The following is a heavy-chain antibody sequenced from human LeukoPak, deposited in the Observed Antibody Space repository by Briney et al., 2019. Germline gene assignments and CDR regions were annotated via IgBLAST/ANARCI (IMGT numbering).Heavy chain of an antibody. CDR3: AREPQIRHYYDSSGNAFDI. D-gene: IGHD3-22*01. V-gene: IGHV1-18*01. J-gene: IGHJ3*02. Sequence: ASVKVSCKASGYDFSSYGISWVRQAPGQGLQWMGWISVYNGKTKYGPLQGRVTMTTDTSTATAYMELRGLSSDDTAMYYCAREPQIRHYYDSSGNAFDIWGQGTMVTVSS. CDR1: GYDFSSYG. CDR2: ISVYNGKT.